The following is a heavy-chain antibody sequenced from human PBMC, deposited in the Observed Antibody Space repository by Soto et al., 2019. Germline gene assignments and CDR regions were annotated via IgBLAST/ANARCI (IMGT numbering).Heavy chain of an antibody. V-gene: IGHV4-34*01. J-gene: IGHJ4*02. D-gene: IGHD7-27*01. CDR3: ARGWGRIFDY. CDR1: GGSFSGFY. Sequence: QVQLQQWGAGLLKPSETLSLTCAVYGGSFSGFYWNWIRQPPGKGLEWIGEINHSGSTNYNPSLQSTVTISVATSTNQFSLKLSSVTAADTAVYYCARGWGRIFDYWGQGTLVTVSS. CDR2: INHSGST.